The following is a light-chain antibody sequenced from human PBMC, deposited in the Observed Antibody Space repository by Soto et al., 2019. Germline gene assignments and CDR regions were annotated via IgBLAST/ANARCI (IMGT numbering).Light chain of an antibody. J-gene: IGKJ1*01. V-gene: IGKV3D-15*01. CDR3: QHYNSYSEA. CDR1: PSVANF. CDR2: GAF. Sequence: IVLTHSPATLSFSPGERGSLACRAGPSVANFVASYQQKPGQAPRLLIYGAFNRATGIPARFSGSGSGTEFTLTISSLQPDDFATYYCQHYNSYSEAFGQGTKVDIK.